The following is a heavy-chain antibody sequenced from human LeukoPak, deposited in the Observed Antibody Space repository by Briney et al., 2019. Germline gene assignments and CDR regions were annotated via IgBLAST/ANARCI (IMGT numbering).Heavy chain of an antibody. CDR1: GYTFTSYA. D-gene: IGHD3-9*01. J-gene: IGHJ4*02. Sequence: GASVKVSCKASGYTFTSYAMNWVRQAPGQGLEWMGWINTNTGNPTYAQGFTGRFVFSLDTSVSTAYLQISSLKAEDTAVYYCARDLPSEGVDILTGFYAFDYWGQGTLVTVSS. CDR3: ARDLPSEGVDILTGFYAFDY. CDR2: INTNTGNP. V-gene: IGHV7-4-1*02.